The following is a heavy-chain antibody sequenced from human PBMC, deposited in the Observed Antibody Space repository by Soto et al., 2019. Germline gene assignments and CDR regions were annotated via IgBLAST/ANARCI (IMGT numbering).Heavy chain of an antibody. CDR2: IYYSGST. CDR1: CGSIVDSGCF. J-gene: IGHJ5*02. D-gene: IGHD2-2*01. Sequence: SEPQSLTSSVACGSIVDSGCFCSFIRQHPGKGLEWIGSIYYSGSTYYNPSLKSRVTISLETSRSQFSLRLSSVTAADTAVYYCARLGKYYQALDPWGPGTLLTVYS. CDR3: ARLGKYYQALDP. V-gene: IGHV4-39*07.